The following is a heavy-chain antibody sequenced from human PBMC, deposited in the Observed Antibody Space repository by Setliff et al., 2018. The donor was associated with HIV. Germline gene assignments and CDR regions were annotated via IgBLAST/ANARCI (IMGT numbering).Heavy chain of an antibody. Sequence: SETLSLTCAVYGGSLSGYYWSWVRQSPGRGLEWIGEINQSGNTNFNPSLKSRLIISVDTSKSQFSLKLTAVTAADTALYYCAREGGQGYSGSGSFYHRNFDLWGRGTLVTSPQ. V-gene: IGHV4-34*01. CDR1: GGSLSGYY. CDR2: INQSGNT. D-gene: IGHD3-10*01. CDR3: AREGGQGYSGSGSFYHRNFDL. J-gene: IGHJ2*01.